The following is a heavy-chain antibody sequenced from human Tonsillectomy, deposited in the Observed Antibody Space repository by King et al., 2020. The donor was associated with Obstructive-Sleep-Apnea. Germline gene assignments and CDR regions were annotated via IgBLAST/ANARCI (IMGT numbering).Heavy chain of an antibody. J-gene: IGHJ5*02. CDR2: MNTYSGNT. Sequence: QLVESGAEVKKPGASVKVSCKASVYTFTSYDINWVRQATGQGREWMGLMNTYSGNTGYAHTLQGRLTMTRDTSISPAYMELSSLRPEDTAVYYCARRPSYCSSTSCYRFTGFDPWGQGTLVTVAS. CDR3: ARRPSYCSSTSCYRFTGFDP. V-gene: IGHV1-8*01. D-gene: IGHD2-2*01. CDR1: VYTFTSYD.